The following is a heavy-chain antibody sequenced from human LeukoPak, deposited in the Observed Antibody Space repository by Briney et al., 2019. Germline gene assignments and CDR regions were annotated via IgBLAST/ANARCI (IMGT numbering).Heavy chain of an antibody. CDR2: IYHSGST. J-gene: IGHJ4*02. CDR1: GGSISSSNW. D-gene: IGHD2-15*01. V-gene: IGHV4-4*02. CDR3: ARSPTGYCSGGSCYSPFDY. Sequence: PSGTLSLTCAVSGGSISSSNWWSWVRQPPGKGLEWIGEIYHSGSTNYNPSLKSRVTISVDKSKNQFSLKLSSVTAADTAVYYCARSPTGYCSGGSCYSPFDYWGQGTLVTVSS.